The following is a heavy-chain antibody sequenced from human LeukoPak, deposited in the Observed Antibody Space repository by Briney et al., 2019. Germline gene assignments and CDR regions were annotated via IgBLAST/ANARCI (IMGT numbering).Heavy chain of an antibody. V-gene: IGHV4-59*06. CDR3: ARLLRATIDD. D-gene: IGHD1-26*01. CDR2: IYFSGGT. Sequence: PSETLSLTCTVSGGSISSYYWSWIRQPPGKGLEWIGYIYFSGGTYNSPSLEGRVAISVDTSKNQFPLKLYSVTAADTAVYYCARLLRATIDDWGQGTRVTVSS. J-gene: IGHJ4*02. CDR1: GGSISSYY.